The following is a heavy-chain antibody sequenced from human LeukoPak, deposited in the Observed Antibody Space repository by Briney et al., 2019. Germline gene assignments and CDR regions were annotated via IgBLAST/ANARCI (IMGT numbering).Heavy chain of an antibody. CDR3: ARGPEYRGSSSFGGMDV. V-gene: IGHV1-46*01. D-gene: IGHD3-16*01. CDR2: INPSGGST. Sequence: GASVKVSCKASGYTFITYYMHWVRQAPGQGLEWMGIINPSGGSTSFAEKFQGRVTMTRDTSTSTVFMELSSLRSEDTAVYYCARGPEYRGSSSFGGMDVWGQGTTVTVSS. J-gene: IGHJ6*02. CDR1: GYTFITYY.